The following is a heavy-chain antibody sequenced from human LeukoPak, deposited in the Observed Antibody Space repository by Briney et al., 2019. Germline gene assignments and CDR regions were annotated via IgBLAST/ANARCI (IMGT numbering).Heavy chain of an antibody. CDR2: IYYSGST. Sequence: KPSETLSLTCTVSGYSISSNYYWGWIRQPPGKGLEWIGNIYYSGSTYYSPSLKSRITISLDTSNNHFSLRLSSVTAADTAVYYCARDDNWVPGFDSWGRGTLVTVSS. J-gene: IGHJ4*02. CDR3: ARDDNWVPGFDS. D-gene: IGHD3-10*01. CDR1: GYSISSNYY. V-gene: IGHV4-38-2*02.